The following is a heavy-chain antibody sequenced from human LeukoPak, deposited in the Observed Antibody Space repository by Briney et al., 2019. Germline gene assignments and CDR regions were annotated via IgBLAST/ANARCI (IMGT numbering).Heavy chain of an antibody. V-gene: IGHV3-7*05. Sequence: GGSLRLSCAASGFTSSNYWMSWVRQAPGKGLEWVADIKQDGTQRYYVDSVEGRFTISRDDAKNSLYLQMNSLRVEDTAVYYCARDCGSDCSQAFDIWGQGTMVTVSS. CDR3: ARDCGSDCSQAFDI. CDR2: IKQDGTQR. J-gene: IGHJ3*02. D-gene: IGHD2-21*02. CDR1: GFTSSNYW.